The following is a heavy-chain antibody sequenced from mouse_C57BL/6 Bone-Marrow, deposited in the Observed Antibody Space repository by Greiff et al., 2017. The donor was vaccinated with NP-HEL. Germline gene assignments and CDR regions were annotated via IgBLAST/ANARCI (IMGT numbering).Heavy chain of an antibody. D-gene: IGHD2-4*01. J-gene: IGHJ3*01. CDR3: ARWGYYDYDVGFAY. V-gene: IGHV1-42*01. Sequence: EVKLQESGPELVKPGASVKISCKASGYSFTGYYMNWVKQSPEKSLEWIGEINPSTGGTTYNQKFKAKATLTVDKSSSTAYMQLKSLTSEDSAVYYCARWGYYDYDVGFAYWGQGTLVTVSA. CDR1: GYSFTGYY. CDR2: INPSTGGT.